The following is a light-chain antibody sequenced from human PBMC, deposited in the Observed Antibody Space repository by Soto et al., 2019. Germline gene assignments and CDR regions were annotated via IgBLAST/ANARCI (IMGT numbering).Light chain of an antibody. CDR1: QTISTY. CDR2: AAS. V-gene: IGKV1-27*01. Sequence: DIQMTQSPSSLSASVGDRVTITCRASQTISTYLNWYQQKPGKAPKLLIYAASTLQSGVPSRFSGSGSGTGFTLTISSLQPDDFATYYCQQYNSYLFTFGPGTKVDIK. CDR3: QQYNSYLFT. J-gene: IGKJ3*01.